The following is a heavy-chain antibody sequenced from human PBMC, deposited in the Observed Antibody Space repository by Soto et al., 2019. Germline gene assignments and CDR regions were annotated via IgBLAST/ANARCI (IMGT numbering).Heavy chain of an antibody. CDR3: AKDRDPGETADGAEYIDY. CDR1: GFSFSDYF. D-gene: IGHD3-16*01. Sequence: QAQLVQSGAEVKKPGASVKVSCKASGFSFSDYFMHWVRQAPGQGLEWMGIINPSGDSRNYAQKFQGRVTITRDTSTSTVYMDLSSLRYEDTAVYYCAKDRDPGETADGAEYIDYWGQGTLVTVSS. CDR2: INPSGDSR. V-gene: IGHV1-46*01. J-gene: IGHJ4*02.